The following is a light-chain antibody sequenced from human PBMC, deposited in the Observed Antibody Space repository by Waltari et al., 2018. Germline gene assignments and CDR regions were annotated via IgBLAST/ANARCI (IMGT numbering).Light chain of an antibody. J-gene: IGLJ3*02. V-gene: IGLV2-14*01. CDR3: SSYTSSSTLV. CDR2: EVS. Sequence: ISCTGTSSDVGGYNYVSWYQQHPGKAPKLMIYEVSNRPSGVSNRFSGSKSGNTASLTISGLQAEDEADYYCSSYTSSSTLVFGGGTKLTVL. CDR1: SSDVGGYNY.